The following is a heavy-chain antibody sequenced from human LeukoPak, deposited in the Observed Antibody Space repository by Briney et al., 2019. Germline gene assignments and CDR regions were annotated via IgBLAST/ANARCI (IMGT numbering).Heavy chain of an antibody. CDR3: AKDPGDKAVDRWFDP. D-gene: IGHD6-19*01. CDR1: GFTFSNAW. J-gene: IGHJ5*02. V-gene: IGHV3-7*03. CDR2: IKEDGSDK. Sequence: GGSLRLSSAASGFTFSNAWMNWVRQAPGKGLEWVANIKEDGSDKYYVDSVKGRFSISRDNAKNSLYLQMSSLRAEDTAVYYCAKDPGDKAVDRWFDPWGQGTLVTVSS.